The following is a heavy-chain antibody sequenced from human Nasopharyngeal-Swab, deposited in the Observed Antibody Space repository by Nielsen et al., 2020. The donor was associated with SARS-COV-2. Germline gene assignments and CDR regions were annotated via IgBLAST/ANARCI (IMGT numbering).Heavy chain of an antibody. V-gene: IGHV3-74*01. D-gene: IGHD3-3*01. CDR2: INSDGSST. J-gene: IGHJ4*02. CDR1: GFTFSSYW. Sequence: GGSLRLSCAASGFTFSSYWVHWVRQAPGKGLVWVSRINSDGSSTSYADSVKGRFTISRDNAKNTLYLQMNSLRAEDTAVYYCASAYYDFWSGDEYYFDYWGQGTLVTVSS. CDR3: ASAYYDFWSGDEYYFDY.